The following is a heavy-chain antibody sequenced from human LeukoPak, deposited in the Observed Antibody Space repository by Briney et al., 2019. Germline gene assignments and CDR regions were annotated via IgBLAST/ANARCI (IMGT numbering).Heavy chain of an antibody. V-gene: IGHV4-59*08. Sequence: SETLSLTCTVSGGSISSYYWSWIRQPPGKGLEWIGYIYYSGSTNYNPSLKSRVTISVDTSKNQFSLKLSSVTAADTAVYYCARAYGDYYFDYWGQGTLVTVSS. CDR3: ARAYGDYYFDY. CDR2: IYYSGST. J-gene: IGHJ4*02. D-gene: IGHD4-17*01. CDR1: GGSISSYY.